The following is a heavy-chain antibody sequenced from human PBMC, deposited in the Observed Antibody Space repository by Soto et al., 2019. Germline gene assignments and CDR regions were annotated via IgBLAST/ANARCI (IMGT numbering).Heavy chain of an antibody. V-gene: IGHV4-39*02. CDR3: VRREAVAGSQFDF. J-gene: IGHJ4*02. D-gene: IGHD6-19*01. CDR1: GGSLSSGSFF. CDR2: IYFTGTS. Sequence: SETLSLTCTVSGGSLSSGSFFWGWIRQPPGKGLEWIGHIYFTGTSSYSPSLKSRVTMFVDTSKNNFSLRLTSVTAADTAVYYCVRREAVAGSQFDFWGQGTLVNVSS.